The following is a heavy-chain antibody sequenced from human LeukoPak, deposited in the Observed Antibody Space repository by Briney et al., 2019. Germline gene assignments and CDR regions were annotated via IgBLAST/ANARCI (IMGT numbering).Heavy chain of an antibody. CDR1: GGTFSSYA. J-gene: IGHJ6*03. V-gene: IGHV1-69*13. Sequence: ASVKVSCKASGGTFSSYAISWVRQAPGQGLEWMGGIIPIFGTANYAQKFQGRVTITADESTSTAYMELSSLRSEDTAVYYCARESTISQHYYYYMDVWGKGTTVTVSS. CDR3: ARESTISQHYYYYMDV. D-gene: IGHD3-3*01. CDR2: IIPIFGTA.